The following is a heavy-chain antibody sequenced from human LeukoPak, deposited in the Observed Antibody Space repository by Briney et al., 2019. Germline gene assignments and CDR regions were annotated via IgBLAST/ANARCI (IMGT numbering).Heavy chain of an antibody. CDR1: GFTFSSSA. V-gene: IGHV3-21*01. CDR3: VRLRRNSDTSGFYYYYDF. Sequence: GGSLRLSCAASGFTFSSSAMSWVRQAPGKGLEWVSSISVRSNYIYYADSVRGRFSISRDDARDSLYLQMNSLRAEDTAVYYCVRLRRNSDTSGFYYYYDFWGQGTLVTVSS. J-gene: IGHJ4*02. D-gene: IGHD3-22*01. CDR2: ISVRSNYI.